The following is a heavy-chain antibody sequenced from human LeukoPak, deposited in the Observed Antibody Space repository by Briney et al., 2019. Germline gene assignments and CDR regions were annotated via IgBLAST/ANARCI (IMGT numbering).Heavy chain of an antibody. CDR1: GFTFSSYG. CDR3: ARALRSGPPPAGY. V-gene: IGHV3-33*01. CDR2: IWYDGSNK. J-gene: IGHJ4*02. Sequence: GGSLRLSCAESGFTFSSYGMHWVRQAPGKGLEWVAVIWYDGSNKYYADYVKGRFTISRDNSKNTLYLHMNSLRAEDTAVYYCARALRSGPPPAGYWGQGTLVTVSS. D-gene: IGHD2-8*02.